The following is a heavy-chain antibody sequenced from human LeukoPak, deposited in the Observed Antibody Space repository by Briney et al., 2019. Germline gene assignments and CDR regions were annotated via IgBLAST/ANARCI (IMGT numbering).Heavy chain of an antibody. CDR3: AREIVDIVATIDLYFDF. Sequence: SVKVPCTASGGTFSSYAISWVRQAPGQGVEWMGRIIPILGIANYAQTFQGRVTITADKSTSTAYIELSSLRSEDTAVYYCAREIVDIVATIDLYFDFWGQGTLVTVSS. J-gene: IGHJ4*02. D-gene: IGHD5-12*01. CDR1: GGTFSSYA. V-gene: IGHV1-69*04. CDR2: IIPILGIA.